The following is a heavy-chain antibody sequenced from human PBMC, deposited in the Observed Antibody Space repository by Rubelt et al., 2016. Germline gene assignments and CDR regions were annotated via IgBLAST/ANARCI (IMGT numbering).Heavy chain of an antibody. CDR3: ARTAKQYYSDYYMDV. J-gene: IGHJ6*03. D-gene: IGHD1/OR15-1a*01. V-gene: IGHV4-59*01. Sequence: QVQLQESGPGLVKPSETLSLTCAVSGDSMDYYYWSWIRQPPGQRLEWIGYIYYAGNTNYHPSLKSRVTVSIDESKSQLSLKLISVTAADTAVYYCARTAKQYYSDYYMDVWGKGTTVTVSS. CDR1: GDSMDYYY. CDR2: IYYAGNT.